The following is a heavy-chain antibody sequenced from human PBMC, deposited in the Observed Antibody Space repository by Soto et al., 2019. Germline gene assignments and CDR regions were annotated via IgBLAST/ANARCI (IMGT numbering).Heavy chain of an antibody. CDR3: ARDPPRGYSYGPNYFDY. CDR2: ISAYNGNT. J-gene: IGHJ4*02. Sequence: ASVKVSCKASGYTFTSYGISWVRQAPGQGLEWMGWISAYNGNTNYAQKLQGRVTMTTDTSTSTAYMELRSLRSDDTAVYYCARDPPRGYSYGPNYFDYWGKGTLVTVSS. CDR1: GYTFTSYG. V-gene: IGHV1-18*01. D-gene: IGHD5-18*01.